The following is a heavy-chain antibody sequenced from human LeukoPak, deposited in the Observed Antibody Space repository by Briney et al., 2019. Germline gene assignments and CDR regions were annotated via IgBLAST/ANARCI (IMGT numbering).Heavy chain of an antibody. CDR2: INWNGGST. J-gene: IGHJ4*02. V-gene: IGHV3-20*04. CDR1: GFTFDDYG. CDR3: ASLYSSGWYGYYDY. D-gene: IGHD6-19*01. Sequence: GGSLRLSCAASGFTFDDYGMSWVRQAPGKGLEWVSGINWNGGSTGYADSVKGRFTISRDNAKNSLYLQMNSLRAEDTALYYCASLYSSGWYGYYDYWGQGTLVTVSS.